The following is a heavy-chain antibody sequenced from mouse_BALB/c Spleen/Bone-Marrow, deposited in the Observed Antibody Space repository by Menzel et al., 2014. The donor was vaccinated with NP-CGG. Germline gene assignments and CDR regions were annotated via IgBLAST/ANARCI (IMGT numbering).Heavy chain of an antibody. V-gene: IGHV5-6*01. CDR1: GFTFSNYG. CDR2: ISSGGSYT. Sequence: EVNVVESGGDLVKPGGSLKLSCAASGFTFSNYGMSWVRQTPDKRLEWVATISSGGSYTYFPDSVKGRFTISRDNAKNTLYLQMNSLKSEDAAMYYCARLTPDYAMDYWGQGTSVTVSS. J-gene: IGHJ4*01. D-gene: IGHD1-3*01. CDR3: ARLTPDYAMDY.